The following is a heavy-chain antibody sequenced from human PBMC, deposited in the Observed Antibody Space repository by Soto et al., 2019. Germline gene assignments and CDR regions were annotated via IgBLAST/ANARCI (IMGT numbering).Heavy chain of an antibody. CDR3: ARSSMQLVPLGY. CDR2: SYHSGST. V-gene: IGHV4-4*02. D-gene: IGHD6-13*01. Sequence: QVQLQESGPGLVKPSGTLSLTCAVSGGSISSSNWWSWVRQPPGKGLEWIGESYHSGSTNYNPSPKSRVAISADKSKNQFSRKLSSVTAADTAVYYCARSSMQLVPLGYWGQGTLVTVSS. CDR1: GGSISSSNW. J-gene: IGHJ4*02.